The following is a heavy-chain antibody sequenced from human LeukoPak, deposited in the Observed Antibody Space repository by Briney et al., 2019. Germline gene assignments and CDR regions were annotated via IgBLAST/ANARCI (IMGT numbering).Heavy chain of an antibody. V-gene: IGHV3-21*01. D-gene: IGHD3-10*01. J-gene: IGHJ3*02. CDR1: GFTFSSYS. Sequence: NPGGSLRLSCAASGFTFSSYSMNWVRQAPGKGLEWVSSISSSSSYIYYADSAKGRFTISRDNAKNSLYLQINSLRAEDTAVYYCARELLWFGELWGEAFDIWGQGTMVTVSS. CDR3: ARELLWFGELWGEAFDI. CDR2: ISSSSSYI.